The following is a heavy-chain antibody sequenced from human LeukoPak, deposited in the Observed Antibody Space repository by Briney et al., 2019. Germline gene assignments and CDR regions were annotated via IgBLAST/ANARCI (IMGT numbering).Heavy chain of an antibody. CDR1: GFTFSSYS. CDR2: ISSSSSYI. V-gene: IGHV3-21*01. Sequence: GGSLRLSCAASGFTFSSYSMNWVRQAPGKGLEWVSSISSSSSYIYYADSVKGRFTISRDNAKNSLYLQMNSLRAEDTAVYCCAREGGSGSYYRRYFDYWGQGTLVTVSS. J-gene: IGHJ4*02. D-gene: IGHD3-10*01. CDR3: AREGGSGSYYRRYFDY.